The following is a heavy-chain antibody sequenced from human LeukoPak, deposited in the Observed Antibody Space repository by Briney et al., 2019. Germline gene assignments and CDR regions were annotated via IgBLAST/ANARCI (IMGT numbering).Heavy chain of an antibody. Sequence: GGSLRLSCAASGFTFSSYSMNWVRQAPGKGLEWVSSISSSSSYIYYADSVKGRFTISRDNSKNTLYLQMNSLRAEDTAVYYCARGIKSGPPWYYGMDVWGQGTTVTVSS. CDR1: GFTFSSYS. D-gene: IGHD3-10*01. CDR2: ISSSSSYI. V-gene: IGHV3-21*01. J-gene: IGHJ6*02. CDR3: ARGIKSGPPWYYGMDV.